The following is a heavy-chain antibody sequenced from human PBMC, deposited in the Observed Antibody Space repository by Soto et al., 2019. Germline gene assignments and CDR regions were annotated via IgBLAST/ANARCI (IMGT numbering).Heavy chain of an antibody. J-gene: IGHJ5*02. CDR2: FSGAGGYT. Sequence: GGSLRLSCAASGFTLSSYAMSWVRQAPGKGLEWVSTFSGAGGYTYYADSVKGRFTISRDDSKNMLFLHMNSLRAADTAVYYCARGQRALITYGPFDPWGQGTLVTVSS. D-gene: IGHD4-17*01. V-gene: IGHV3-23*01. CDR3: ARGQRALITYGPFDP. CDR1: GFTLSSYA.